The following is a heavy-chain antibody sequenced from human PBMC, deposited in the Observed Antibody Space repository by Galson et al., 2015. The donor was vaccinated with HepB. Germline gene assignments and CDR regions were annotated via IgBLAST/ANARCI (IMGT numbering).Heavy chain of an antibody. J-gene: IGHJ4*02. CDR1: GLTFRDDY. Sequence: SLRLSCAASGLTFRDDYMSWIRQAPGKGLEWVSYITSSSTYTNYADSVKGRFTISRDNAKNSLYLQMNSLRGEDTAVYYCARLDSSWFFDFWGQGSLVTVSS. CDR2: ITSSSTYT. V-gene: IGHV3-11*06. D-gene: IGHD6-13*01. CDR3: ARLDSSWFFDF.